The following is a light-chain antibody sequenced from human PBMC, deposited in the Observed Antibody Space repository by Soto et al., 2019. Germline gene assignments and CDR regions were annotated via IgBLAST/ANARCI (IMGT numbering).Light chain of an antibody. Sequence: ELVLTQSPGTLSLSPGERAALSCRASQSVGTSLAWYQQKPGQAPRLLIYGASSRATGIPDRFSGSGSGTDFTLSISRLEPEDFAVYFCQQYGSSPFTFGGGTKVDIK. CDR3: QQYGSSPFT. CDR2: GAS. V-gene: IGKV3-20*01. CDR1: QSVGTS. J-gene: IGKJ4*01.